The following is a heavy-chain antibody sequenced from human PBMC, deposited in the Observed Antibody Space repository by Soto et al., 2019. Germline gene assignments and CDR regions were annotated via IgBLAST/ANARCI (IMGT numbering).Heavy chain of an antibody. CDR1: GFTFSRYW. CDR3: ARDLLGLFDY. V-gene: IGHV3-7*03. CDR2: IKQDGSEK. Sequence: GGSLRLSCAASGFTFSRYWMSWVRQAPGKGLEWVANIKQDGSEKYYVDSVKGRFTISRDNAKNSLYLQMNSLRAEDTAVYYCARDLLGLFDYWGQGTLVTVSS. J-gene: IGHJ4*02.